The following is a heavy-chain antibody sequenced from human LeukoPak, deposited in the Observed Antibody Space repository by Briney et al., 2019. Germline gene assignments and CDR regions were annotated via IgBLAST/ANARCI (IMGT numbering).Heavy chain of an antibody. CDR1: GGSFSGYY. CDR2: INHSGST. D-gene: IGHD1-7*01. Sequence: PSETLSLTCAVYGGSFSGYYWSWIRQPPGKGLEWIGEINHSGSTNYNPSLKSRVTISVDTSKNQFSLKLSSVTAADTAVFCCASYNWNYGGHYFDYWGQGTLVTVSS. CDR3: ASYNWNYGGHYFDY. V-gene: IGHV4-34*01. J-gene: IGHJ4*02.